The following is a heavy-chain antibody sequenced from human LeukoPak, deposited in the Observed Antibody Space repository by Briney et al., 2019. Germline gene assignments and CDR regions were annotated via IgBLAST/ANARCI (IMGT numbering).Heavy chain of an antibody. J-gene: IGHJ6*02. CDR2: MNPNRGNT. V-gene: IGHV1-8*01. CDR1: GYTFTSYD. CDR3: ARVWGSRFIQYGMDV. Sequence: GASVKVSCTASGYTFTSYDINWVRQATGQGLEWMGWMNPNRGNTGYAQKFQGRVTMTRNTSISTAYMELSSLRSEDTAVYYCARVWGSRFIQYGMDVWGQGTTVTVSS. D-gene: IGHD7-27*01.